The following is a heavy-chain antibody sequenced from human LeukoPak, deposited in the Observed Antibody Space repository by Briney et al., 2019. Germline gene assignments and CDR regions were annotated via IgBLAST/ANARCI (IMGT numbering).Heavy chain of an antibody. Sequence: GASVKVSFKASGYTSTVYYMHWVRQAPGQGLEWMGWINPNSGGTNSAQKFQGRVTMTRDTSISTAYMELSRLRSDDTAVYYCARGDPVAGTSDFDYWGQGTLVTVSS. CDR2: INPNSGGT. V-gene: IGHV1-2*02. D-gene: IGHD6-19*01. CDR3: ARGDPVAGTSDFDY. CDR1: GYTSTVYY. J-gene: IGHJ4*02.